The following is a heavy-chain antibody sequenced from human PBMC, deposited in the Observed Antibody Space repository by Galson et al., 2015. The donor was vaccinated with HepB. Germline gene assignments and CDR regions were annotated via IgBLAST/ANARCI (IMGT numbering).Heavy chain of an antibody. CDR1: GFTFSSYA. J-gene: IGHJ4*02. D-gene: IGHD3-3*01. Sequence: SLRLSCAASGFTFSSYAMSWVRQAPGKGLEWVSAISGSGGSTYYADSVKGRFTISRDNSKNTLYLQMNSLRAEDTAVYYCAKDPEGFWSGYYLLGSYWGQGTLVTVSS. V-gene: IGHV3-23*01. CDR2: ISGSGGST. CDR3: AKDPEGFWSGYYLLGSY.